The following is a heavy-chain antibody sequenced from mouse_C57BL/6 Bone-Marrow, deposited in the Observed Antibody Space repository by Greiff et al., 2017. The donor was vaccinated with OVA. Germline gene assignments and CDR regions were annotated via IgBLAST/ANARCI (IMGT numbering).Heavy chain of an antibody. Sequence: EVKVLESGGGLVQPGGSLKLSCAASGFTFSDYYMYWVRQTPEKSLEWVAYISPGGGGTYYPDTVKGRFTISRDNASNTPYLHMSRLKSDDAALYYCARQHYDCYYYYGMDYWGQGTSVTVSA. CDR2: ISPGGGGT. D-gene: IGHD2-3*01. J-gene: IGHJ4*01. CDR3: ARQHYDCYYYYGMDY. CDR1: GFTFSDYY. V-gene: IGHV5-12*01.